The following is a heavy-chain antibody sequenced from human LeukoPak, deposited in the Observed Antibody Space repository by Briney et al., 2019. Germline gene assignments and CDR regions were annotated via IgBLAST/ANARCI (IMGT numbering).Heavy chain of an antibody. CDR2: ISYDGSNK. CDR3: ASEPSAPRLRGKTDY. D-gene: IGHD4-17*01. Sequence: GGSLRLSCAASGFTFSSYAMHWVRQAPGKGLEWVAVISYDGSNKYYADSMKGRFTISRDNSKNTLYLQMNSLRAEDTAVYYCASEPSAPRLRGKTDYWGQGTLVTVSS. J-gene: IGHJ4*02. V-gene: IGHV3-30-3*01. CDR1: GFTFSSYA.